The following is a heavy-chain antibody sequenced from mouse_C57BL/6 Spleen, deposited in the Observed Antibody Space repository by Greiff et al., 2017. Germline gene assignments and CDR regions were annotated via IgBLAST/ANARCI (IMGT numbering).Heavy chain of an antibody. J-gene: IGHJ4*01. CDR2: LYPSDSET. V-gene: IGHV1-61*01. CDR3: ARRLRGYYAMDY. D-gene: IGHD2-4*01. Sequence: QVQLQQPGPELVRPGSSVKLSCKASGYTFTSYWMDWVKQRPGQGLEWIGNLYPSDSETHYNQKFKDKATLTVDKSSSTAYMQLSSLTSEDSAVYYCARRLRGYYAMDYWGQGTSVTVSS. CDR1: GYTFTSYW.